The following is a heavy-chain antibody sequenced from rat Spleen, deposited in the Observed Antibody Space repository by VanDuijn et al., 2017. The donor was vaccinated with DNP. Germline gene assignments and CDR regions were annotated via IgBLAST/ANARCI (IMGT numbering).Heavy chain of an antibody. D-gene: IGHD1-1*01. J-gene: IGHJ2*01. CDR3: ARRDYSALFDY. CDR2: ISSSRGTI. CDR1: GFTFSDYG. V-gene: IGHV5-34*01. Sequence: EVQLVESGGGLVQPGRSLKLSCVASGFTFSDYGMSWIRQAPGKGLEWVAYISSSRGTIYYADSVKGRFTISRDNAENTLYLQLSSLRSEDTALYYCARRDYSALFDYWGQGVMVTVSS.